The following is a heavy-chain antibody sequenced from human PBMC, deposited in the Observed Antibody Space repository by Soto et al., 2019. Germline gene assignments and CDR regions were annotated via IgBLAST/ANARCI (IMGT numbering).Heavy chain of an antibody. V-gene: IGHV4-59*01. CDR3: ARFNYGYGGLDY. CDR1: GGSISNYY. D-gene: IGHD5-18*01. Sequence: SSETLSLTCTVSGGSISNYYWSWIRQPPGKGLEYIGYMSYSGSTNYNPSLKSRVTISVATSKNQFSLELSSVPAADTAVYYCARFNYGYGGLDYWGQGTQVTVSS. J-gene: IGHJ4*02. CDR2: MSYSGST.